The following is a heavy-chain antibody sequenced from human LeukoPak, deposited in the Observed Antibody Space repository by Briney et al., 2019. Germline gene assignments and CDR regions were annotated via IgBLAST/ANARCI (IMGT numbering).Heavy chain of an antibody. J-gene: IGHJ4*02. V-gene: IGHV4-39*01. D-gene: IGHD1-26*01. CDR3: ASLRERSYYARGFDY. Sequence: SETLSLTCTVSGGSISSGSYYWSWIRQPAGKGLEWIGSIYYSGSTYYNPSLKSRVTISVDTSKNQFSLKLSSVTAANTAVYYCASLRERSYYARGFDYWGQGTLVTVSS. CDR1: GGSISSGSYY. CDR2: IYYSGST.